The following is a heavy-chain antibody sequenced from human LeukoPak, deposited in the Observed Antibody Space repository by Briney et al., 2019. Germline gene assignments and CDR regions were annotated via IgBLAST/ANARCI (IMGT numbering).Heavy chain of an antibody. V-gene: IGHV3-23*01. CDR3: AKRTSYHIDV. J-gene: IGHJ6*03. CDR1: GFTFSSYG. CDR2: ISDSGSTT. Sequence: GGSLRLSCAASGFTFSSYGMSWVRRAPGKGLEWVSPISDSGSTTYYPDSVKGRFSISRDNSKNTFYLQMNSLRAEDTAVYYCAKRTSYHIDVWGKGTTVTVSS.